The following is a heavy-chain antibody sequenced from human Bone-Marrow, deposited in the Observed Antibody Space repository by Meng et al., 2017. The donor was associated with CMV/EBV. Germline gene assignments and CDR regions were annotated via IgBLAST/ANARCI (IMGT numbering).Heavy chain of an antibody. D-gene: IGHD3-10*01. CDR2: ISSSGSTI. CDR3: ASSGAQFP. J-gene: IGHJ5*02. V-gene: IGHV3-11*04. Sequence: LSLTCTVSGGSISSYYWSWIRQAPGKGLEWVSYISSSGSTIYYADSVKGRFTISRDNAKNSLYLQMNSLRAEDTAVYYCASSGAQFPWGQGTLVTVSS. CDR1: GGSISSYY.